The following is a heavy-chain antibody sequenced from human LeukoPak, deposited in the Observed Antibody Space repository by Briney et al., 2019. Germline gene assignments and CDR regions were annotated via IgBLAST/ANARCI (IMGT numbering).Heavy chain of an antibody. CDR3: SRQTRRDGYNYDY. D-gene: IGHD5-24*01. Sequence: GGSLRLSCAASGFTFSSYWMSWVRQAPGKGLEWVANIKQDGSEKYYVDSVNGRFTISRDNAKNSLYLQMNSLRAEDTAVYYCSRQTRRDGYNYDYWGQGTLVTVSS. V-gene: IGHV3-7*01. CDR2: IKQDGSEK. CDR1: GFTFSSYW. J-gene: IGHJ4*02.